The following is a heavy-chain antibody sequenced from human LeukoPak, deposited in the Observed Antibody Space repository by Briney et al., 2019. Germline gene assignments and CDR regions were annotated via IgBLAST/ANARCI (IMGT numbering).Heavy chain of an antibody. V-gene: IGHV4-34*01. CDR1: GGSFSGYY. Sequence: SETLSLTYAVYGGSFSGYYWSWIRQPPGKGLEWIGEINHSGSTNYNPSLKSRVTISVDTSKNQFSLKLSSVTAADTAVYYCARNYDYVWGSYRQHYYGMDVWGKGTTVTVSS. CDR3: ARNYDYVWGSYRQHYYGMDV. CDR2: INHSGST. J-gene: IGHJ6*04. D-gene: IGHD3-16*02.